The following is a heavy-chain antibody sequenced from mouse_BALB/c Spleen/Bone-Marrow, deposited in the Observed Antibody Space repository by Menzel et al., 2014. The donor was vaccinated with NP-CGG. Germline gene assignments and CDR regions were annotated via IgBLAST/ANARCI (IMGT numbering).Heavy chain of an antibody. CDR2: INPSNGGT. CDR3: TRSRRAMDY. D-gene: IGHD2-12*01. Sequence: QVQLQQSGAELVKPGASVKLSCKASGYTFTSYYIYWVKQRPGQGLEWIGEINPSNGGTNFNEKFKSKATLTVDKSSSTAYMQLSSLTSEDSAVHYCTRSRRAMDYWGQGTSVTVSS. J-gene: IGHJ4*01. V-gene: IGHV1S81*02. CDR1: GYTFTSYY.